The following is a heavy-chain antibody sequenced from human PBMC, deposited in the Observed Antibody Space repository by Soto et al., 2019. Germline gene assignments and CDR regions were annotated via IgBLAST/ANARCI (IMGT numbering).Heavy chain of an antibody. J-gene: IGHJ4*01. V-gene: IGHV5-51*01. CDR1: GYSFPSYW. Sequence: HGESLKISCKGSGYSFPSYWIGWVRQMPGKGLEWMGIIYPSDSNTKYSPSFQGQVTISADTSISTAYLQCISLKASDTAIYYCARGGSTWHVDHWGRGALVTVSS. D-gene: IGHD6-13*01. CDR3: ARGGSTWHVDH. CDR2: IYPSDSNT.